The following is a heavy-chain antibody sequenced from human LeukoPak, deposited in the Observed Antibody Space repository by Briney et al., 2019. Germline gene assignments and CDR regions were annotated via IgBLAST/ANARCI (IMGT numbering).Heavy chain of an antibody. CDR1: GFTFSSYA. CDR2: ICGSGGSK. CDR3: AKGALYVDIVATHPYFDY. V-gene: IGHV3-23*01. J-gene: IGHJ4*02. D-gene: IGHD5-12*01. Sequence: HPGGSLRLSCAASGFTFSSYAMSWVRQAPGKGLEWVSAICGSGGSKYYADSVKGRFTISRDNSKNTLYLQMNSLRAEDTAVYYCAKGALYVDIVATHPYFDYWGQGTLVTVSS.